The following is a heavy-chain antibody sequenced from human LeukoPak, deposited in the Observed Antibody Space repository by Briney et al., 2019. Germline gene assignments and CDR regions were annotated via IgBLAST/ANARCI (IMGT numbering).Heavy chain of an antibody. J-gene: IGHJ4*02. CDR1: GFTFSSYA. V-gene: IGHV3-23*01. CDR3: AKTWGSKGRRDCYFDY. Sequence: PGGSLRLSCAASGFTFSSYAMSWVRQVPGKGLEWVSAISGSGGSTYYADSVTGRFTISRDNSKNTLYLQMSSLRAEDTAVYYCAKTWGSKGRRDCYFDYWGQGTLVTVSS. D-gene: IGHD7-27*01. CDR2: ISGSGGST.